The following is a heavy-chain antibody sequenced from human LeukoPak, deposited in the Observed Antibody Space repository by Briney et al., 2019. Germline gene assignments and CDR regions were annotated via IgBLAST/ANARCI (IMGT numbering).Heavy chain of an antibody. V-gene: IGHV1-69*01. J-gene: IGHJ4*02. Sequence: SVKVSCKASGGTFSSYAISWVRQAPGQGLEWMGGIIPIFGTANYAQKFQGRVTITADESTSTAYMELSSLRSEDTAVYYCAKGWEMATIMTYFDYWGQGTLVTVSS. D-gene: IGHD5-24*01. CDR2: IIPIFGTA. CDR3: AKGWEMATIMTYFDY. CDR1: GGTFSSYA.